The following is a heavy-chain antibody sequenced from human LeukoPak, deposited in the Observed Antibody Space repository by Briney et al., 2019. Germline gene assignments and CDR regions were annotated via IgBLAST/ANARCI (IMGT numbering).Heavy chain of an antibody. V-gene: IGHV4-59*01. CDR1: GGSISSGY. Sequence: TSETLSLTCTVSGGSISSGYWSWIRQPPGKGLEWIGYIYYSGSTNYNPSLKSRVTISIDTSKNQFSLKLSSVTAADTAVYYCARGLRVRGVFEQFDYWGQGTLVTVSS. J-gene: IGHJ4*02. CDR2: IYYSGST. D-gene: IGHD3-10*01. CDR3: ARGLRVRGVFEQFDY.